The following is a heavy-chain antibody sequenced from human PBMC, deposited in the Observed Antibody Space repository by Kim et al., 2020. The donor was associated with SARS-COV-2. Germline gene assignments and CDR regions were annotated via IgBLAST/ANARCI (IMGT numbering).Heavy chain of an antibody. D-gene: IGHD3-3*01. J-gene: IGHJ3*02. V-gene: IGHV4-31*02. CDR3: ARATFYDFWSGNAFDI. Sequence: LKSRVTISVNTSKNQFSLKLSSVTAADTAVYYCARATFYDFWSGNAFDIWGQGTMVTVSS.